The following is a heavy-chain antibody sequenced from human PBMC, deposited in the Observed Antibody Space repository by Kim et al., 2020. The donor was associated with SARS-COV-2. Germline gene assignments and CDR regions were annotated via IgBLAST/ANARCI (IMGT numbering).Heavy chain of an antibody. CDR2: TYYRSKWYN. J-gene: IGHJ1*01. Sequence: SQTLSLTCDISGDSVSSNSAVWNWIRQSPSRGLEWLGRTYYRSKWYNDYAVSVKSRITINPDTSKNQFSLHLNSVTPEDTAGYYCASGITAGGLFQHWGQGTLVTVSS. D-gene: IGHD6-13*01. V-gene: IGHV6-1*01. CDR3: ASGITAGGLFQH. CDR1: GDSVSSNSAV.